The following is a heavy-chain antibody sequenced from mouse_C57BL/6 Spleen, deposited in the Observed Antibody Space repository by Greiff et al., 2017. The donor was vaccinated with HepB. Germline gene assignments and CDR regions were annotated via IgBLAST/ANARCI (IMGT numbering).Heavy chain of an antibody. Sequence: EVKVVESGGDLVKPGGSLKLSCAASGFTFSSYGMSWVRQTPDKRLEWVATISSGGSYTYYPDSVKGRFTISRDNAKNTLYLQMSSLKSEDTAMYYCARQPAVYYDYGQGAMDYWGQGTSVTVSS. J-gene: IGHJ4*01. CDR2: ISSGGSYT. CDR3: ARQPAVYYDYGQGAMDY. D-gene: IGHD2-4*01. CDR1: GFTFSSYG. V-gene: IGHV5-6*01.